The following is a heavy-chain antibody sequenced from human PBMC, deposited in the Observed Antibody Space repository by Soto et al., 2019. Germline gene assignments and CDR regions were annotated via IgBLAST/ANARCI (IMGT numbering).Heavy chain of an antibody. J-gene: IGHJ3*01. Sequence: SVKVSCKTSGFTFSSSAVHWVRQARGHRLQWIGWIDVGSANANYAQMLQERVTISRDMSTSTAYMELSSLRPEDTAVYYCASFSTVRVLTAMPLWGQGTMVTVSS. CDR1: GFTFSSSA. CDR2: IDVGSANA. V-gene: IGHV1-58*01. CDR3: ASFSTVRVLTAMPL. D-gene: IGHD2-21*02.